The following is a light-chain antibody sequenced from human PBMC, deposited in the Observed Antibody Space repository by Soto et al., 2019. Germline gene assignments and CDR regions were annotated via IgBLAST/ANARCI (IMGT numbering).Light chain of an antibody. J-gene: IGLJ2*01. CDR3: QVWDSDSMI. V-gene: IGLV3-21*02. CDR2: DDS. CDR1: NIGSKS. Sequence: SYEVTQPPSVSVAPGQTSIITCGGNNIGSKSVQWYQQKPGQAPVLVVYDDSDRPSGIPERISGSNSGNTATLTISRVEVGDEADYFCQVWDSDSMIFGGGTKLTVL.